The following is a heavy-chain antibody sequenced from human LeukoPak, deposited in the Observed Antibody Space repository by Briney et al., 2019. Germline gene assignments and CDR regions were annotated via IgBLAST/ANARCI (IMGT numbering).Heavy chain of an antibody. D-gene: IGHD4-17*01. V-gene: IGHV4-34*01. CDR2: INHSGST. Sequence: PSETLSLTCAVYGGSFSGYFWSWIRQPPGKGLEWIGEINHSGSTNYNPSLKSRVTISVDTSKNQFSLELSSVTAADTAVYYCARYLRSGAVDYWGQGTLVTVSS. J-gene: IGHJ4*02. CDR3: ARYLRSGAVDY. CDR1: GGSFSGYF.